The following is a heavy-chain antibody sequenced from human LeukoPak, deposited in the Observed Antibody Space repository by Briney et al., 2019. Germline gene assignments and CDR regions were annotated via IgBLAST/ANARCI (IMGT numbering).Heavy chain of an antibody. Sequence: GRSLRLSCAASGFTFDDYAMPWVRQAPGKGLEWVSGISWNSGSIGYADSVKGRFTISRDNAKNSLYLQMNSLRAEDTALYYCANDRADFWSGYNDYWGQGTLVTVSS. J-gene: IGHJ4*02. CDR1: GFTFDDYA. D-gene: IGHD3-3*01. CDR2: ISWNSGSI. V-gene: IGHV3-9*01. CDR3: ANDRADFWSGYNDY.